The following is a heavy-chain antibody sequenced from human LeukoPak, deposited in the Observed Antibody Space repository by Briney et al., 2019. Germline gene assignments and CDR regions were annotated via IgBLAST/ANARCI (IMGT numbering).Heavy chain of an antibody. J-gene: IGHJ6*02. CDR1: GFTFSSYW. V-gene: IGHV3-7*01. CDR3: AREGREWLWGDYYYYYGMDV. Sequence: GGSLRLSCAASGFTFSSYWMSWVRQAPGKGLEWVANIKQDGSEKYYVDSVEGRFTISRDNAKNSLYLQMNSLRAEDTAVYYCAREGREWLWGDYYYYYGMDVWGQGTTVTVSS. D-gene: IGHD3-3*01. CDR2: IKQDGSEK.